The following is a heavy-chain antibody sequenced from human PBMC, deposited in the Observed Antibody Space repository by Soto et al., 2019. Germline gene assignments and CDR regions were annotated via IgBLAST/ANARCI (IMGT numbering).Heavy chain of an antibody. J-gene: IGHJ4*02. CDR1: GGSISSYY. Sequence: SETLSLTCTVSGGSISSYYWSWMRQPPGKGLEWIGYIYYSGSTNYNPSLKSRVTISVDTSKNQFSLKLSSVTAADTAVYYCAGGYYGSGSYPLGYWGQGTLVTVSS. V-gene: IGHV4-59*01. CDR2: IYYSGST. D-gene: IGHD3-10*01. CDR3: AGGYYGSGSYPLGY.